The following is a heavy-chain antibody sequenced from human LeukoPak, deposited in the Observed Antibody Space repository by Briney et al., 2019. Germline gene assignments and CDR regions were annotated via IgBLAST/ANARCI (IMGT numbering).Heavy chain of an antibody. Sequence: GGSLRLSCAASGFTFSSYSMNWVRQAPGKGLEWVSSISSSSSYIYYADSVKGRFTISRDNAKNSLYLQMNSLRAEDTAVYYCARTTVTAGRTNWFDPWGQGTLVIVSS. CDR3: ARTTVTAGRTNWFDP. J-gene: IGHJ5*02. V-gene: IGHV3-21*01. D-gene: IGHD4-17*01. CDR2: ISSSSSYI. CDR1: GFTFSSYS.